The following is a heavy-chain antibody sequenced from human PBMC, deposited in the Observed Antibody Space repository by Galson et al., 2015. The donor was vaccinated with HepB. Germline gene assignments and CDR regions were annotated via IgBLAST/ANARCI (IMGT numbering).Heavy chain of an antibody. D-gene: IGHD6-19*01. CDR1: GFTLSSYG. V-gene: IGHV3-33*08. CDR2: IWYDGSNK. Sequence: SLRLSCAASGFTLSSYGMHWVRQAPGKGLEWVAVIWYDGSNKYYADSVKGRFTISRDNSKNTLYLQMNSLRAEDTAVYYCARDGKGWSVQKGPSYYFDYWGQGTLVTVSS. CDR3: ARDGKGWSVQKGPSYYFDY. J-gene: IGHJ4*02.